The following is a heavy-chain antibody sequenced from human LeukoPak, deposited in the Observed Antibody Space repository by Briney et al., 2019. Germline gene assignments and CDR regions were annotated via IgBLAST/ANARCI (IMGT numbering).Heavy chain of an antibody. V-gene: IGHV4-34*01. Sequence: SETLSLACAVYGGSFSGYYWSWIRQPPGKGLEWIGEINHSGSTNYNPSLKSRVTISVDTSKNQFSLKLSSVTAADTAVYYCARGGIGYCSGGSCYLTYNWFDPWGQGTLVTVSS. CDR2: INHSGST. CDR1: GGSFSGYY. D-gene: IGHD2-15*01. J-gene: IGHJ5*02. CDR3: ARGGIGYCSGGSCYLTYNWFDP.